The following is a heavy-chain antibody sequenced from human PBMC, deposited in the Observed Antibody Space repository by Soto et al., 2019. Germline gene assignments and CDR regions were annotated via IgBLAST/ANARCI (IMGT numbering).Heavy chain of an antibody. CDR2: INSDGSST. Sequence: GGSLRLSCAASGFTFSSYWMHWVRQAPGKGLVWVSRINSDGSSTSYADSVKGRFTISRDNAKNTLYLQMNSLRAEDTAVYYYARTARAGGHFDYWGQGTLVTVSS. D-gene: IGHD3-16*01. CDR1: GFTFSSYW. V-gene: IGHV3-74*01. CDR3: ARTARAGGHFDY. J-gene: IGHJ4*02.